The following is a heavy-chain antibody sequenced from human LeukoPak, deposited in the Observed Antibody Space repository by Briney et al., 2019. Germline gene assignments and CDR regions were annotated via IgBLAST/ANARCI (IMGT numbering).Heavy chain of an antibody. Sequence: GESLKISCKGSGDTFTSYWIGWVRQMPGKGLEWMGIIYPGDSDTRYSPSFQGQVTISADKSISTAYLQWSSLKASDTAMSYCARFPFGYGSYYFDYWGQGTLVTVSS. CDR1: GDTFTSYW. D-gene: IGHD3-10*01. V-gene: IGHV5-51*01. J-gene: IGHJ4*02. CDR3: ARFPFGYGSYYFDY. CDR2: IYPGDSDT.